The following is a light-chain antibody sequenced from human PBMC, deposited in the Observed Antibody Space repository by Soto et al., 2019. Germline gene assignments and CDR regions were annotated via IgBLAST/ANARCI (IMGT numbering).Light chain of an antibody. CDR3: QQSYSIPYT. Sequence: DIQMTQSPPSLSASVGDRVTITCRASQSISSYLNWYQQSPGKAPKLLIYAASNLQSGVPSRFSGSGSGTDFTLTINSLQPEDSATYYCQQSYSIPYTFGLGTKLEIK. CDR1: QSISSY. V-gene: IGKV1-39*01. CDR2: AAS. J-gene: IGKJ2*01.